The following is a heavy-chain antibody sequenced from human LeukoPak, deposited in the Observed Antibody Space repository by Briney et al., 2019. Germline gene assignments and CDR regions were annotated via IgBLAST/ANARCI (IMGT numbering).Heavy chain of an antibody. CDR3: ARLGGGWSTGDYFDY. CDR2: IIPIFGTA. V-gene: IGHV1-69*05. J-gene: IGHJ4*02. D-gene: IGHD6-19*01. Sequence: GSSVKVSCKASGGTFSSYAISWVRQAPGQGLEWMGGIIPIFGTANYAQKLQGRVTMTTDTSTSTAYMELRSLRSDDTAVYYCARLGGGWSTGDYFDYWGQGTLVTVSS. CDR1: GGTFSSYA.